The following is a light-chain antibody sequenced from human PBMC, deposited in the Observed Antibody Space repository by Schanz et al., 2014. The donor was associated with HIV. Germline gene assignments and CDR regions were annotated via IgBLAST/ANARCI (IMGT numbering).Light chain of an antibody. CDR2: DVS. J-gene: IGLJ2*01. CDR3: QSYDSSLSAVV. V-gene: IGLV2-14*03. Sequence: QSALTQPASVSGSPGQSITISCTGTSSDVGGYNYVSWYQQHPGKAPKLMLYDVSNRPSGVSNRFSGSKSGNTASLTISGLQAEDEADYYCQSYDSSLSAVVFGGGTKVTVL. CDR1: SSDVGGYNY.